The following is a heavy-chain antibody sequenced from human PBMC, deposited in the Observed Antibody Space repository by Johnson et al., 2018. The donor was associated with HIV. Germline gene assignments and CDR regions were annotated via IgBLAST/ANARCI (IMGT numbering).Heavy chain of an antibody. CDR2: ISYDGSNK. D-gene: IGHD6-19*01. Sequence: QVQLVESGGGVVRPGGSLRLSCAASGFTFDDYGMSWVRQAPGKGLEWVAVISYDGSNKYYADSVKDRFTISRDNSKNTLCLQMYSLRAEDTAVYYCAGGLRWSSGLDGYAFDIWGQGTMVTVSS. CDR1: GFTFDDYG. J-gene: IGHJ3*02. CDR3: AGGLRWSSGLDGYAFDI. V-gene: IGHV3-30*03.